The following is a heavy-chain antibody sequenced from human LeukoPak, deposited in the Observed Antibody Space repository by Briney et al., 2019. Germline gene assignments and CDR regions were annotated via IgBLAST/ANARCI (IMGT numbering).Heavy chain of an antibody. V-gene: IGHV3-21*01. Sequence: GGSLRLSCAASGFTFSSYSMNWVRQAPGKGLEWVSSISSSSSYIYYAGSVKGRFTISRDNAKNSLYLQMNSLRAEDTAVYYCARDQGEYSSSSGLNYWGQGTLVTVSS. CDR1: GFTFSSYS. D-gene: IGHD6-6*01. CDR2: ISSSSSYI. CDR3: ARDQGEYSSSSGLNY. J-gene: IGHJ4*02.